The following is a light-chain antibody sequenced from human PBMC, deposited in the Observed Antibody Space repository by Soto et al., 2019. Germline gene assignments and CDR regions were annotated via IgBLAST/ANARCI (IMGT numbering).Light chain of an antibody. Sequence: ETVLTQSPGTLSLSRGERARLSCRASQNILSNLAWYQQKPGQAPRLLIYDASNRATGIPARFSGSGSGTDFTLTISSLEPEDFAVYYCQHRSSWPPTLGQGTRLEIK. CDR3: QHRSSWPPT. J-gene: IGKJ5*01. CDR1: QNILSN. V-gene: IGKV3-11*01. CDR2: DAS.